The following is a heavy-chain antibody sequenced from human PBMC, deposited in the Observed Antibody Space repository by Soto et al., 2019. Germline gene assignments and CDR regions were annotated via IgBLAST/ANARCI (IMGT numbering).Heavy chain of an antibody. D-gene: IGHD3-10*01. CDR3: ARGLNARGSGKFYGMDV. J-gene: IGHJ6*02. V-gene: IGHV4-39*01. CDR2: IYYDGNT. CDR1: GDSVTSDSHY. Sequence: SETLSLTCTVSGDSVTSDSHYWGWIRQPPGKGLESIANIYYDGNTYYNPSLKGRVTISLDTSKNQFSLKLSSVTAADTAVYYCARGLNARGSGKFYGMDVWGQGTTVTVSS.